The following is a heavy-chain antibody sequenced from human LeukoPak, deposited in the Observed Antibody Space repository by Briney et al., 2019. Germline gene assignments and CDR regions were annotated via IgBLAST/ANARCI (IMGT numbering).Heavy chain of an antibody. CDR3: AREETVGGNYRELDY. Sequence: GASVKVSCKTSGYTFTSYGISWVRQAPGQGLEWMGWISAYNGNTDYAQKLQGRVSMTTDTSTSTAYMELRSLRSDDTAVYYCAREETVGGNYRELDYWGQGTLVTVSS. D-gene: IGHD3-3*01. CDR1: GYTFTSYG. J-gene: IGHJ4*02. CDR2: ISAYNGNT. V-gene: IGHV1-18*01.